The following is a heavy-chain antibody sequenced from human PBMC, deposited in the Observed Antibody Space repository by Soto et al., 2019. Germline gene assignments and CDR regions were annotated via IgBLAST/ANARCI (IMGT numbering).Heavy chain of an antibody. CDR3: ARDKHDSVTRGIGFDR. V-gene: IGHV6-1*01. D-gene: IGHD1-26*01. CDR2: TYYRSKWYN. J-gene: IGHJ5*02. Sequence: QVQLQQSGPALVKPSQTHSPTCAISGDSVSSSSAAWNWNRQSPLRGLEWLGRTYYRSKWYNDSAVCVRGRMPVNPATATSHCTLQLNSVTPEDRVVYYCARDKHDSVTRGIGFDRWGQRTLFIVSS. CDR1: GDSVSSSSAA.